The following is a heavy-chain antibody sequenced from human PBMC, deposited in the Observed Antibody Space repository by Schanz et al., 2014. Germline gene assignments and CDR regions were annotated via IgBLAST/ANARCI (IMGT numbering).Heavy chain of an antibody. J-gene: IGHJ4*02. CDR1: GFTFSCHW. V-gene: IGHV3-74*02. D-gene: IGHD1-26*01. CDR2: IKSDGSST. Sequence: EVQLLESGGGLVQPGGSLRLSCAASGFTFSCHWMHWVRQDPGKGLVWVARIKSDGSSTSYADSVKGRFTISRDSSKNTLYLQMNSLRAEDTAVYYCARDHTTESYYSAGPPIDYWGQGTLLTVSS. CDR3: ARDHTTESYYSAGPPIDY.